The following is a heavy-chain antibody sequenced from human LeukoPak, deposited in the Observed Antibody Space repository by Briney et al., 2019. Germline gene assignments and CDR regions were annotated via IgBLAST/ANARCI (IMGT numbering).Heavy chain of an antibody. D-gene: IGHD3-3*01. V-gene: IGHV3-21*06. Sequence: KAGGSLRLSCAASGFTFSTDAMNWVRQAPGKGLEWVSSMRGGSDYIYYADSVKGRFTISRDNMKNSLYLHMDSLRTDDTAVYYCARGWAPITIFPIDYWGQGTLVTVSS. CDR2: MRGGSDYI. CDR3: ARGWAPITIFPIDY. J-gene: IGHJ4*02. CDR1: GFTFSTDA.